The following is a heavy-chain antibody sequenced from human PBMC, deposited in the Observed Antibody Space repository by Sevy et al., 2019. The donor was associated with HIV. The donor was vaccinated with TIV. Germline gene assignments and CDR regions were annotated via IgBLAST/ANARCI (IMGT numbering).Heavy chain of an antibody. CDR1: GFTFSSYD. Sequence: GGSLRLSCAASGFTFSSYDMHWVRQATGKGLEWVSAIGTAGDTYYPGSVKGGFTISREKSKNSLYLQRNSAGAGDTAGYYCARVGRSLEPYYMDVWGKGTTVTVSS. J-gene: IGHJ6*03. CDR3: ARVGRSLEPYYMDV. V-gene: IGHV3-13*01. CDR2: IGTAGDT.